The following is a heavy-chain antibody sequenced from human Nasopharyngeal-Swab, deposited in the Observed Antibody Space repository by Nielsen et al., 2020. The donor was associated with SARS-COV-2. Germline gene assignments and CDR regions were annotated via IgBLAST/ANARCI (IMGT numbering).Heavy chain of an antibody. CDR1: GGSISSSSYY. CDR2: IYYSGST. D-gene: IGHD6-19*01. Sequence: GSLRLSCTVSGGSISSSSYYWGWIRQPPGKGLEWIGSIYYSGSTYYNPSLKSRVTISVDTSKNQFSLKLSSVTAADTAVYYCARHQREAVASTGVDYWGQGTLVTVSS. J-gene: IGHJ4*02. V-gene: IGHV4-39*01. CDR3: ARHQREAVASTGVDY.